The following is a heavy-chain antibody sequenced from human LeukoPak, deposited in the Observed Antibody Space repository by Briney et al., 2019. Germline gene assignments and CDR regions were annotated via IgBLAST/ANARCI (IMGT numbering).Heavy chain of an antibody. CDR3: ARGPAQTLVGYFYGMDV. Sequence: GGSLRLSCAASGFTFSIYAMHWVRQAPGKGLEWVAIISDDGGSKYYADSVKGRFTISRDNSKYTLYLQLNSLRTEDTAVYYCARGPAQTLVGYFYGMDVWGQGTTVTVSS. CDR2: ISDDGGSK. J-gene: IGHJ6*02. V-gene: IGHV3-30-3*01. D-gene: IGHD1-26*01. CDR1: GFTFSIYA.